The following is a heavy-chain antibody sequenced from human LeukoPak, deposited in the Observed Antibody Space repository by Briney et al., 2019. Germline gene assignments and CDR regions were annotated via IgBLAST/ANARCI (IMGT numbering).Heavy chain of an antibody. V-gene: IGHV4-59*01. CDR1: GGSISSYY. J-gene: IGHJ4*02. CDR3: ARVPGYCSGGSCYIFDY. D-gene: IGHD2-15*01. Sequence: PSETLSLTCTVSGGSISSYYWSWIRQPPGKGLEWIGYIYYSGSTNYNPSLKSRVTISVDTSKNQFSLKLSSVTAADTAVYYCARVPGYCSGGSCYIFDYWGQGTLVTVSS. CDR2: IYYSGST.